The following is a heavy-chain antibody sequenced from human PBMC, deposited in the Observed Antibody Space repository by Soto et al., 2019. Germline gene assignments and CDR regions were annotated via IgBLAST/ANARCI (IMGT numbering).Heavy chain of an antibody. Sequence: ASVKASCKASGYTITGYYMHWVRQAPGQGLEWMGWINPNNGGTNYAQKLQGRVTMTTDTSMSTAYMELRSLRSDDTAVYYCASGSSGWYRAFDIWGQGTMVTVSS. CDR3: ASGSSGWYRAFDI. CDR2: INPNNGGT. J-gene: IGHJ3*02. V-gene: IGHV1-2*02. CDR1: GYTITGYY. D-gene: IGHD6-19*01.